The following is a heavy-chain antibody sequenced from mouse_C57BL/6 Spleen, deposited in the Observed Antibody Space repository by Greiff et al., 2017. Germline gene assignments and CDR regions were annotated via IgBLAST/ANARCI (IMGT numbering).Heavy chain of an antibody. Sequence: QVQLQQSGPELVKPGASVKISCKASGYAFSSSWMNWVKQRPGKGLEWIGRIYPGDGDTNYNGKFKGKATLTADKSSSTAYMQLSSLTSEDSAVYFCAREGGTGYLDYWGQGTTLTVSS. V-gene: IGHV1-82*01. J-gene: IGHJ2*01. CDR2: IYPGDGDT. CDR1: GYAFSSSW. CDR3: AREGGTGYLDY. D-gene: IGHD3-3*01.